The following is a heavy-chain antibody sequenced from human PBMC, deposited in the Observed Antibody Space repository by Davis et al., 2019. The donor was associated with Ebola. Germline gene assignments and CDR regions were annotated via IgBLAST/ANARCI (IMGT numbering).Heavy chain of an antibody. CDR2: INHSGST. V-gene: IGHV4-34*01. Sequence: GSLRLSCAASGLTFSSYRMAWVRQAPGKGLEWIGEINHSGSTNYNPSLKSRVTISVDTSKNQFSLKLSSVTAADTAVYYCARGAGAMVKYWGQGTLVTVSS. J-gene: IGHJ4*02. CDR3: ARGAGAMVKY. CDR1: GLTFSSYR. D-gene: IGHD5-18*01.